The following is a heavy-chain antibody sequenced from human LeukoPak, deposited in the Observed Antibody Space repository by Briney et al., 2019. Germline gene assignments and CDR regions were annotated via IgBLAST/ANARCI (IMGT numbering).Heavy chain of an antibody. Sequence: QPGGSLRLSCVSSGFPCSSFWLTWVRQAPGKGLEWVANIKQDGSKKSYVDSVKGRFTISRDNAKNSLYLQMNSLRAEDTAIYYCTRVGYIDEGIDYWGQGTLVTASS. V-gene: IGHV3-7*04. CDR3: TRVGYIDEGIDY. CDR2: IKQDGSKK. J-gene: IGHJ4*02. CDR1: GFPCSSFW. D-gene: IGHD5-24*01.